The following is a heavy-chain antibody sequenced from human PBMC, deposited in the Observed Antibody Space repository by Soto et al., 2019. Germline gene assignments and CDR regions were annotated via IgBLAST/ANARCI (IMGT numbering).Heavy chain of an antibody. D-gene: IGHD6-13*01. V-gene: IGHV1-2*02. CDR2: INPNSGGT. Sequence: ASVKVSCKASGYTFTGYYMHWVRQAPGQGLEWMGWINPNSGGTNYAQKFQGRVTMTRDTSISTAYMELSRLTSMTAADTAVYYCVASLAASGLNWLDPWGRGTLVTVSS. CDR3: VASLAASGLNWLDP. CDR1: GYTFTGYY. J-gene: IGHJ5*02.